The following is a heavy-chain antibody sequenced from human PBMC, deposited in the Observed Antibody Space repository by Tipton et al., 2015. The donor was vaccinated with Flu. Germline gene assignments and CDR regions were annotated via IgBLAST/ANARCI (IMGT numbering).Heavy chain of an antibody. CDR1: GGSISSYY. CDR2: IYYSGST. V-gene: IGHV4-59*01. J-gene: IGHJ4*02. D-gene: IGHD3-10*01. Sequence: LRLSCTVSGGSISSYYWSWIRQPPGKGLEWIGYIYYSGSTNYNPSLKSRVTISVDTSKNQFSLKLSSVTAADTAVYYCASSYSGLQVDYWGQGTLVTVSS. CDR3: ASSYSGLQVDY.